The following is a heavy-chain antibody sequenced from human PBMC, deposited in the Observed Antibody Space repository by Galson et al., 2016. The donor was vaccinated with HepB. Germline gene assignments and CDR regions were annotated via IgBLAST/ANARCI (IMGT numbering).Heavy chain of an antibody. V-gene: IGHV3-53*04. CDR1: GFTVSRNY. Sequence: SLRLSCAASGFTVSRNYMTWVRQAPGKGLEWVSVIYSAGSTYYADSVKGRFTISRHNSKNTLYLQMNSLRAEDTAVYYCARDYDDWTDWGQGTLVTVSS. CDR2: IYSAGST. D-gene: IGHD4-17*01. J-gene: IGHJ4*02. CDR3: ARDYDDWTD.